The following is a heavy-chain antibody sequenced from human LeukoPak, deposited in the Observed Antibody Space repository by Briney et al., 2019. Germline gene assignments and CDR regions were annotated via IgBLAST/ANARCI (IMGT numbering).Heavy chain of an antibody. D-gene: IGHD2-8*01. Sequence: SETLSLTCTVSGGSISSGGYYWSWIRQPPGKGLEWIGYIYYSGSTYYNPSLKSRVTISVDRSKNQFSLKLSSVTAADTAVYYCARGTLGYCTNGVCFDYFDYWGQGTLVTVSS. V-gene: IGHV4-30-2*01. CDR3: ARGTLGYCTNGVCFDYFDY. CDR2: IYYSGST. CDR1: GGSISSGGYY. J-gene: IGHJ4*02.